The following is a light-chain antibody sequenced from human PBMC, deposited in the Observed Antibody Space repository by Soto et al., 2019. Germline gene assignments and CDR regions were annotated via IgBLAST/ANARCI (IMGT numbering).Light chain of an antibody. CDR2: GNT. CDR1: TSNIGAGFD. V-gene: IGLV1-40*01. J-gene: IGLJ1*01. Sequence: QSVLTQPPSVSGAPGQRVTISCTGSTSNIGAGFDVHWYRQLPGTAPKVLIYGNTNRPSGVPDRFSGSKSDTSASLAITGLQAEDEADYYCQSYDSSLNNHVFGTGTKLTVL. CDR3: QSYDSSLNNHV.